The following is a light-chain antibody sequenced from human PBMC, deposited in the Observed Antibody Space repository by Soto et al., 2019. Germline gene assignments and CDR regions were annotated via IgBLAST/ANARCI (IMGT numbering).Light chain of an antibody. CDR3: SSYTSASTLLYL. V-gene: IGLV2-14*01. Sequence: QSALTQHASVSGSPGQSITISCTGTSSDVGGYNYVSWYQQHPGIAPKLLIYGVTNRPSGVSTRFSGSKSGNMASLTISGLQAEDEADYHCSSYTSASTLLYLFGTGTKLTVL. J-gene: IGLJ1*01. CDR1: SSDVGGYNY. CDR2: GVT.